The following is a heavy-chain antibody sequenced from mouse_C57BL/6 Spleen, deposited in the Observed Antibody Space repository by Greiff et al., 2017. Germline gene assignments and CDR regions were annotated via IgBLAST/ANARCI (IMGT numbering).Heavy chain of an antibody. CDR2: IYPGAGDT. J-gene: IGHJ3*01. D-gene: IGHD1-1*01. CDR1: GYAFSSSW. V-gene: IGHV1-82*01. Sequence: VQLQESGPELVKPGASVKISCKASGYAFSSSWMNWVKQRPGKGLEWIGRIYPGAGDTNYNGKFKGKATLTADKSSSTAYMQLSSLTSEDSAVYFCADDYGSSSGFAYWGQGTLVTVSA. CDR3: ADDYGSSSGFAY.